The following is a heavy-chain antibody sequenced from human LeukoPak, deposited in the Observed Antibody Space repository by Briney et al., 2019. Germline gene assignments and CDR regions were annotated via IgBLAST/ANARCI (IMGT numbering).Heavy chain of an antibody. D-gene: IGHD2-15*01. Sequence: SETLSLTCTVSGGSISSYYWSWIRQPAGKGLEWIGRIYTSGSTNYNPSLKSRVTMSVDTSKNQFSLKLSSVTAADTAVYYCARKRKGLGYCSGGSCYPTYYFDYWGQGTLVAVS. J-gene: IGHJ4*02. CDR2: IYTSGST. V-gene: IGHV4-4*07. CDR1: GGSISSYY. CDR3: ARKRKGLGYCSGGSCYPTYYFDY.